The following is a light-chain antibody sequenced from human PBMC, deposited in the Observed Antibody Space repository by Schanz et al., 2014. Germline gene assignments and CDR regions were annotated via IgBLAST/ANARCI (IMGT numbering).Light chain of an antibody. CDR2: EVS. CDR3: SSYTSSTTLV. Sequence: QSVLTQPPSASGSPGQSVAISCTGTSSDVGGNNHVSWYQQYPGKAPKLILYEVSQRPSGVPDRFSGSKSGNTASLTVSGLQAEDEADYYCSSYTSSTTLVFGGGTKLTVL. CDR1: SSDVGGNNH. V-gene: IGLV2-8*01. J-gene: IGLJ3*02.